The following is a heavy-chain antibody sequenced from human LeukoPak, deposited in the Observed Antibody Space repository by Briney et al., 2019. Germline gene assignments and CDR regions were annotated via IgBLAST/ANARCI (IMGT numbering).Heavy chain of an antibody. CDR2: ISWNSGSI. V-gene: IGHV3-9*01. Sequence: PGRSLRLSCAASGFTFDDYAMHWVRQAPGKGLEWVSGISWNSGSIGYADSVKGRFTISRDNAKNSLYLQMNSLRAGDTALYYCAKLTAAAGSDYWGQGTLVTVSS. CDR3: AKLTAAAGSDY. J-gene: IGHJ4*02. CDR1: GFTFDDYA. D-gene: IGHD6-13*01.